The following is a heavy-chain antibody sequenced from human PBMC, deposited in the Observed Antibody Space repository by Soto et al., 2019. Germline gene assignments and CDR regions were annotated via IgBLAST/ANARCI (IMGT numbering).Heavy chain of an antibody. V-gene: IGHV1-2*02. CDR1: GYTFTDYY. J-gene: IGHJ6*03. Sequence: QGHLVQSGAEVKKPGASVKVSCRAFGYTFTDYYIHWVRQAPGQGLDWMGWIKPSTGGASYAEMCQAGAINTSTTSINTDNEQMSNLTEDDTGFYCWARGASSDYCIYSLDFWGQGTPVTVSS. CDR3: ARGASSDYCIYSLDF. CDR2: IKPSTGGA.